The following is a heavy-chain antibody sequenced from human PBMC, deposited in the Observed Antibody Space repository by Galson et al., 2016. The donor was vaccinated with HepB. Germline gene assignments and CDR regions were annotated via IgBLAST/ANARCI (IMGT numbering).Heavy chain of an antibody. CDR3: AKDWKYCSQGSCYLPPEYYFHF. D-gene: IGHD2-15*01. Sequence: SLRLSCAASGFIFSNYGMHWVRQAPGKGLEWVAIISYDGSNMYYADSVKGRFTMSRDNSKKTVYLQMDSLRPEDTATYYCAKDWKYCSQGSCYLPPEYYFHFWGRGTLVTVSS. V-gene: IGHV3-30*18. CDR1: GFIFSNYG. J-gene: IGHJ4*02. CDR2: ISYDGSNM.